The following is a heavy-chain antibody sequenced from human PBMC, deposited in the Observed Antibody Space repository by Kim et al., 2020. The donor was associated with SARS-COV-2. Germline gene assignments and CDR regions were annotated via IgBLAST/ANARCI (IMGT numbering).Heavy chain of an antibody. Sequence: GGSLRLSCAASGFTFSSYSMNWVRQAPGKGLEWVSYISSSSSTIYYADSVKGRFTISRDNAKNSLYLQMNSLRAEDTAVYYCARVWVGSYYNWFDPWGQGTLVTVSS. CDR1: GFTFSSYS. CDR2: ISSSSSTI. CDR3: ARVWVGSYYNWFDP. J-gene: IGHJ5*02. D-gene: IGHD1-26*01. V-gene: IGHV3-48*04.